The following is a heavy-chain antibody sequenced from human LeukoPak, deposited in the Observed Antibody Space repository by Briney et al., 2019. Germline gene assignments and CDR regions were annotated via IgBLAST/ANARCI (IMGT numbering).Heavy chain of an antibody. J-gene: IGHJ4*02. D-gene: IGHD5-18*01. V-gene: IGHV3-30-3*01. CDR2: ISYDGSNK. CDR3: ARVDSDGGY. Sequence: GGSLKLSFAASGFTSSTYAMHGVRQAPGKGLDWLAVISYDGSNKYYADSVKGRFTMYKDNSKNTLYLQMNSLRYEDAALYYCARVDSDGGYWGQGTLVTVSS. CDR1: GFTSSTYA.